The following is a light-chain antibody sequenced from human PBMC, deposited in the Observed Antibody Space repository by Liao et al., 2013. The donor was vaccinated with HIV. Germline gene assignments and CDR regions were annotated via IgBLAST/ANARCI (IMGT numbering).Light chain of an antibody. CDR3: QAWDSNSYV. Sequence: SYELTQPPSVSVSPGQTASIACSGDKLGDKYACWYQQKPGQSPALVIYQDNKRPSGIPERFSGSNSGNTATLTISGTQAMDEADYYCQAWDSNSYVFGNGTKVTVL. CDR1: KLGDKY. CDR2: QDN. J-gene: IGLJ1*01. V-gene: IGLV3-1*01.